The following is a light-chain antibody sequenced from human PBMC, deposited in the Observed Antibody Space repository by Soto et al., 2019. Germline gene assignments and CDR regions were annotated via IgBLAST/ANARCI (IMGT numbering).Light chain of an antibody. CDR1: QSSSSW. V-gene: IGKV1-5*01. CDR2: DAS. J-gene: IGKJ1*01. Sequence: DIQMTQSPSTLSASVGDRVTITCRASQSSSSWLAWYQQKPGKAPKLLIYDASSLESGVPSRFSGSGSGTEFTLTISSLQPDDSASYYCQQSKSYSWTFGQGTKVDIK. CDR3: QQSKSYSWT.